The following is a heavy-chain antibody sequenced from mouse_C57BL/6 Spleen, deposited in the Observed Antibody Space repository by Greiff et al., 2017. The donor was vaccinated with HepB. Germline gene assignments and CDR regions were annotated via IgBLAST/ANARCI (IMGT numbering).Heavy chain of an antibody. CDR1: GYTFTSYW. CDR3: ARNYFDY. V-gene: IGHV1-72*01. CDR2: IDPNSGGT. J-gene: IGHJ2*01. Sequence: QVQLQQPGAELVKPGASVKLSCKASGYTFTSYWMHWVKQRPGRGPEWIGRIDPNSGGTKYNEKFKSKGTLTVDKPSNTAYMQPSSLASEDSAVYYCARNYFDYWGQGTTLTVSS.